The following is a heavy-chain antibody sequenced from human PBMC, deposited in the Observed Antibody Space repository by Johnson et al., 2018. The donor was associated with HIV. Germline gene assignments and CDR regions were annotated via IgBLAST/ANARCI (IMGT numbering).Heavy chain of an antibody. CDR1: GFTVSTNY. CDR2: IYSGGST. J-gene: IGHJ3*02. Sequence: VQLVESGGGLVQPGGSLRLSCTASGFTVSTNYMSWVRQAPGKGLEWVSVIYSGGSTYYADSVKGRFTISRDNSKNTLYLQMNSLGAEDTAVYYCARSVGYCSGGSCSPDAFDIWGQGTMVTVSS. V-gene: IGHV3-66*02. CDR3: ARSVGYCSGGSCSPDAFDI. D-gene: IGHD2-15*01.